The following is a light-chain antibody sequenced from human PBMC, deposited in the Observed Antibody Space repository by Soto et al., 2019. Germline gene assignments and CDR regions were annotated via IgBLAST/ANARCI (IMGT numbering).Light chain of an antibody. J-gene: IGKJ2*01. V-gene: IGKV1-5*01. CDR3: QQYNSYPYT. CDR1: QSISSW. CDR2: DAS. Sequence: DIQMTQSPSTLSASVGDRVTITCRASQSISSWLAWYQQKPGKAPKLLIYDASSLESGVPSRFSGSGSGTEFTLTISSLQPDEFATYYCQQYNSYPYTFGKGTKLEIK.